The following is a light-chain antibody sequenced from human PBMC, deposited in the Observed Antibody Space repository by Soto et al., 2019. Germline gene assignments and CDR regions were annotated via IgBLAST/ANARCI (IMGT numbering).Light chain of an antibody. J-gene: IGLJ1*01. Sequence: QSALTQPASMSGSPGQSITISCTGTSSDVGSYNLVSWYQHHPGEAPKLIIYDANKRPSGISNRFSGSKSGNTASPTISGLQAEDEADYYCCSYAGSTTFYVFGIGTKVTVL. CDR1: SSDVGSYNL. CDR3: CSYAGSTTFYV. V-gene: IGLV2-23*01. CDR2: DAN.